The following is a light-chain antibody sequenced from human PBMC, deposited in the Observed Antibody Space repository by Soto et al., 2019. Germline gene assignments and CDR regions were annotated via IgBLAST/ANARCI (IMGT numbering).Light chain of an antibody. CDR1: QSVSSK. J-gene: IGKJ1*01. CDR2: GAT. V-gene: IGKV3-15*01. CDR3: QRQSNWPRT. Sequence: EMVMTQSPATLSVSPGERATLSCRASQSVSSKLAWYQQKPGQAPRLLIFGATTRATGVPARFSGSGSGKEFNLTISSLEPEDFAIYYCQRQSNWPRTFGQGTKVDIK.